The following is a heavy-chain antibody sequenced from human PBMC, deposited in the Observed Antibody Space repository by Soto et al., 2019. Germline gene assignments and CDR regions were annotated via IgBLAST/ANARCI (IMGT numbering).Heavy chain of an antibody. D-gene: IGHD5-12*01. CDR1: GGTFSSYT. V-gene: IGHV1-69*02. CDR3: ARGGHGYNFGAVH. Sequence: GASVKVSCKASGGTFSSYTISWVRQAPGQGLEWMGRIIPILGIANYAQKFQGRVTITADESTNTVYMELRSLRSDDTAVYYCARGGHGYNFGAVHWGQGTPVTVS. CDR2: IIPILGIA. J-gene: IGHJ4*02.